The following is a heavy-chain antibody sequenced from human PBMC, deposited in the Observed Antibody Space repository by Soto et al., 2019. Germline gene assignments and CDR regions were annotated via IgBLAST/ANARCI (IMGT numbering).Heavy chain of an antibody. Sequence: SEALSLTCTISGGSISSSSYYWGWIRQPPGKGLEWIGSIYYSGSTYYNPSLKSRVTISVDTSTNQFYLKLSSVTAADTAVYYCARHAAWYCSSTSCYLEPFDYCGQGTLVTVSS. CDR3: ARHAAWYCSSTSCYLEPFDY. CDR2: IYYSGST. J-gene: IGHJ4*02. D-gene: IGHD2-2*01. V-gene: IGHV4-39*01. CDR1: GGSISSSSYY.